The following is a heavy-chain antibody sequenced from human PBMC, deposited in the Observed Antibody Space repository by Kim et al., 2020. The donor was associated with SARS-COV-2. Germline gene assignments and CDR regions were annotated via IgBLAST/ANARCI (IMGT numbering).Heavy chain of an antibody. CDR2: LSGSGDST. D-gene: IGHD1-26*01. J-gene: IGHJ4*02. CDR3: AKEGGRNSGSAIRDFDY. Sequence: GGSLRLSCAPSGFTFSNYAMSWVRQAPGKGLEWVSHLSGSGDSTSYADSVKGRFTISRDSSKNTLYLQMNSLRAEDTAVYYCAKEGGRNSGSAIRDFDYWGQGTLVTVSS. CDR1: GFTFSNYA. V-gene: IGHV3-23*01.